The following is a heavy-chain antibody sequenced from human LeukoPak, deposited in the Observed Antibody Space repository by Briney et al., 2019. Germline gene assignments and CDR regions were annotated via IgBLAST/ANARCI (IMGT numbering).Heavy chain of an antibody. D-gene: IGHD4-11*01. CDR2: INPNSGGT. CDR1: GYTFTGYY. CDR3: ARGPRTYSNYDYYGMDV. Sequence: ALVKVSCKASGYTFTGYYMHWVRQAPGQGLEWMGWINPNSGGTNYAQKFQGWVTMTRDTSISTAYMELSRLRSDDTAVYYCARGPRTYSNYDYYGMDVWGQGTTVTVSS. J-gene: IGHJ6*02. V-gene: IGHV1-2*04.